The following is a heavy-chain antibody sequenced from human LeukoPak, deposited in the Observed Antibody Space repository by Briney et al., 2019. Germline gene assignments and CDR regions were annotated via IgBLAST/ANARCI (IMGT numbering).Heavy chain of an antibody. V-gene: IGHV4-34*01. CDR3: ARGEWELGY. CDR1: GGSFSGYY. Sequence: PSETLSLTCAVYGGSFSGYYWSWIRQPPGKGLEWIGEINHSGGTNYNPSLKSRVTISVDTSKNQFSLKLSSVTAADTAVYYCARGEWELGYWGQGTLVTVSS. CDR2: INHSGGT. D-gene: IGHD1-26*01. J-gene: IGHJ4*02.